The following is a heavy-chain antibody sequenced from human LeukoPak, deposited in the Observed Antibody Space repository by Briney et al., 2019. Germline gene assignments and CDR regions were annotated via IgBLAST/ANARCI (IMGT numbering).Heavy chain of an antibody. V-gene: IGHV4-59*08. Sequence: SSETLSLTCTVSGGSISSYYWSWIRQPPGKGLEWIGYIYYSGSTNYNPSLKSRVTISVDTSKNQFSLKLSSVTAADTAVYYCARYYGYGDYFFDYWGQGTLVTVSS. CDR1: GGSISSYY. J-gene: IGHJ4*02. CDR2: IYYSGST. CDR3: ARYYGYGDYFFDY. D-gene: IGHD4-17*01.